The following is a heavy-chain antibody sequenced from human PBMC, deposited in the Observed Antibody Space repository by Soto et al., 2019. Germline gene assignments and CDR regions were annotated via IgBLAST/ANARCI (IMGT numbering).Heavy chain of an antibody. CDR3: ARGNPFNYAGFDV. Sequence: ASVKVSCKASGYTFSDFDINWVRQASGQGPEWMGWMNAKSGDTFFPQRFQGKLNMTWDTSLSTAYMEVGSLTSDDTAIYYCARGNPFNYAGFDVWGQGTTVTVSS. V-gene: IGHV1-8*01. J-gene: IGHJ6*02. CDR2: MNAKSGDT. D-gene: IGHD3-16*01. CDR1: GYTFSDFD.